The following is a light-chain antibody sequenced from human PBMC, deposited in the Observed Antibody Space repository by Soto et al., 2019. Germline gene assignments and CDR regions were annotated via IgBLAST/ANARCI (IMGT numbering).Light chain of an antibody. V-gene: IGKV3-11*01. CDR3: QQRSNWPPPT. J-gene: IGKJ1*01. CDR1: QSVSSY. Sequence: EIVLTQSPVTLSLSPGERATLSCRASQSVSSYLAWYQQKPGQAPRLLIYDASNRATGIPARFSGSGSGTDFTLTISSLEPEDFAVYYCQQRSNWPPPTFGQGTKVEIK. CDR2: DAS.